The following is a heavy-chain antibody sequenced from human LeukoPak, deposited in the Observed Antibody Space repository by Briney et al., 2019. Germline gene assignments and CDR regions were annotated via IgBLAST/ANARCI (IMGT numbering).Heavy chain of an antibody. D-gene: IGHD7-27*01. Sequence: SQTLSLTCAISGDGLSVSSDVWNWGRQSPSRGLEWLGRTYYKSKWHNDYAVSVKSRITISPDTSKNQFSLHLNSVTPEDTAVYYCARDADWGYDAYDIWGQGTMVTASS. J-gene: IGHJ3*02. CDR3: ARDADWGYDAYDI. CDR2: TYYKSKWHN. CDR1: GDGLSVSSDV. V-gene: IGHV6-1*01.